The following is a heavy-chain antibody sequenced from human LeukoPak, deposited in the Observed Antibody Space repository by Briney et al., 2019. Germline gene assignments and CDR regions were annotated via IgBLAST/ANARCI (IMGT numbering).Heavy chain of an antibody. Sequence: SATLSLTCTVSGGSISPYYWSWIRQPAGKGLEWIGRIHSTGSTNYNPSLRGRVTMSVDMSKKQFSLKLTSVTAADTAVYFCARGVGSSGDDPRDALDIWGQGTMVNVSS. CDR3: ARGVGSSGDDPRDALDI. V-gene: IGHV4-4*07. CDR2: IHSTGST. J-gene: IGHJ3*02. D-gene: IGHD4-17*01. CDR1: GGSISPYY.